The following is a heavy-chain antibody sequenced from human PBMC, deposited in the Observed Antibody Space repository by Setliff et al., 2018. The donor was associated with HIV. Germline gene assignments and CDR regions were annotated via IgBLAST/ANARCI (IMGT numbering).Heavy chain of an antibody. CDR2: IGGSGVST. V-gene: IGHV3-23*01. D-gene: IGHD3-10*01. J-gene: IGHJ5*02. CDR3: VRTIGNWGPGNH. Sequence: GGSLRLSCAASGFTFRTYGLSWVRQAPGKGLEWVSVIGGSGVSTYYAESVKGRFIISRDNSKNPLYLEMNSLRFEDTAVYYCVRTIGNWGPGNHWGQGTLVTVSS. CDR1: GFTFRTYG.